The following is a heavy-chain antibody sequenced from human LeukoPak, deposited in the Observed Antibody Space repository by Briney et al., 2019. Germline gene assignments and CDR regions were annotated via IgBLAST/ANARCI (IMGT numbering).Heavy chain of an antibody. CDR1: GFTFSSYA. V-gene: IGHV3-30-3*01. J-gene: IGHJ4*02. D-gene: IGHD3-22*01. CDR2: ISYDGSNK. Sequence: GGSLRLSCAASGFTFSSYAMHWVRQAPGKGLEWVAVISYDGSNKYYADSVKGRFTISRDNSKNTLYLQMNSLRAEDTAVYYCARVGRYYDSSGYDYWGQGTLVTVSS. CDR3: ARVGRYYDSSGYDY.